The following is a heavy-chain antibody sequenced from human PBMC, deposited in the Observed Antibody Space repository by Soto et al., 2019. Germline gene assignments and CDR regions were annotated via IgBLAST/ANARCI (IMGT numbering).Heavy chain of an antibody. J-gene: IGHJ4*02. CDR2: IIPMLGIA. V-gene: IGHV1-69*08. D-gene: IGHD3-22*01. CDR1: GGTFSRYS. Sequence: QVQLVQSGAEVKKPGSSVKVSCKGSGGTFSRYSISWVRQAPGQGLEWMGRIIPMLGIAKYAQKFQGRVTMTADRSTSTAYMEVRSLRSEDTAVFYCARDRDGFDSNGYYLDYWGQGTLLTVTS. CDR3: ARDRDGFDSNGYYLDY.